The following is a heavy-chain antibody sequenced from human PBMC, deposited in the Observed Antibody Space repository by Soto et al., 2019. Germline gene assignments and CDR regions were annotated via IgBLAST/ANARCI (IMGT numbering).Heavy chain of an antibody. CDR1: GGSFSGYY. J-gene: IGHJ5*02. D-gene: IGHD6-6*01. CDR2: INHSGST. Sequence: SETLSLTCAVYGGSFSGYYWSWIRQPPGKGLEWIGEINHSGSTNYNPSLKSRVTISVDTSKNQFSLKLSSVTAADTAVYYCAEMVEYSSSWGWFDPWGQGTLVTVSS. V-gene: IGHV4-34*01. CDR3: AEMVEYSSSWGWFDP.